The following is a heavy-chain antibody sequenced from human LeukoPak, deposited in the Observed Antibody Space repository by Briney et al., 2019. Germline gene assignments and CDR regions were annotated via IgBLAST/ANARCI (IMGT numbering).Heavy chain of an antibody. V-gene: IGHV3-48*01. J-gene: IGHJ4*02. D-gene: IGHD2-8*02. CDR1: GFFFSDYS. Sequence: GGSLRLSCEASGFFFSDYSMNWVRQAPGRGLEWISYIRGSSTDKTYEDSVKGRFNIYRDDAKNSLFLQMGSLRAEDTAVYYCVRDHYWAFDYWGQGILVTVSS. CDR3: VRDHYWAFDY. CDR2: IRGSSTDK.